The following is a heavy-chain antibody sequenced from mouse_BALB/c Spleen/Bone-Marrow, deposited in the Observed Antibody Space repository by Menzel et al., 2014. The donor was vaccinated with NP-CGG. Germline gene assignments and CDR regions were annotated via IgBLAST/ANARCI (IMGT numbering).Heavy chain of an antibody. CDR2: IYPSDGYT. J-gene: IGHJ3*01. D-gene: IGHD2-3*01. V-gene: IGHV1-69*02. CDR3: TRTYDGRTWFAY. CDR1: GYTFTNYW. Sequence: QVQLQQSGAELVRPGASVKLSCKASGYTFTNYWINWVKQRPGQGLEWIGNIYPSDGYTNYNQKFKDKATLTVDKSSSTAYMQLSSPTSEDSAVYYCTRTYDGRTWFAYWGQGTLVTVSA.